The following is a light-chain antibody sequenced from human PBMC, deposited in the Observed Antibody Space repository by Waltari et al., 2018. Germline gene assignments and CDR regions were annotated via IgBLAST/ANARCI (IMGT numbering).Light chain of an antibody. CDR2: YDS. CDR3: HVWHAHFDPGV. CDR1: NIGSSS. J-gene: IGLJ1*01. Sequence: SYVLTQPPSVSGAPGETASITGWGDNIGSSSLPWYQQKPGQAPLLIIFYDSDRPSGIPARFSGSNSGNTATLTITSVEAGDEARYYCHVWHAHFDPGVFGTGTEVTVL. V-gene: IGLV3-21*04.